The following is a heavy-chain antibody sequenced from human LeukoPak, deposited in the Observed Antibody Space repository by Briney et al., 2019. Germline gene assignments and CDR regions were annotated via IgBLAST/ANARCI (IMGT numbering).Heavy chain of an antibody. Sequence: GGSLRLSCAASGFTFSSYGMHWVRQAPGKGLEWVAFIRYDGSNKYYADSVKGRFTISRDNSKNTLYLQMNSLRAEDTAVYYCAKERYSSSRAGGYYFDYWGQGTLVTVSS. CDR1: GFTFSSYG. J-gene: IGHJ4*02. CDR3: AKERYSSSRAGGYYFDY. D-gene: IGHD6-6*01. V-gene: IGHV3-30*02. CDR2: IRYDGSNK.